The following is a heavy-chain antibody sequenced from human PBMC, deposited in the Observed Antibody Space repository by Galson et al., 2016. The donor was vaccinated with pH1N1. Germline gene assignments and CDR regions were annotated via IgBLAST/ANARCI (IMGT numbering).Heavy chain of an antibody. CDR2: IYYSGST. D-gene: IGHD3-10*01. Sequence: IYYSGSTYYNPSLKSRVTISVDTSKNQFSLKLSSVTAADTAVYYCARRGIGEFLYYFDSWGQGTLVTVSS. CDR3: ARRGIGEFLYYFDS. V-gene: IGHV4-39*01. J-gene: IGHJ4*02.